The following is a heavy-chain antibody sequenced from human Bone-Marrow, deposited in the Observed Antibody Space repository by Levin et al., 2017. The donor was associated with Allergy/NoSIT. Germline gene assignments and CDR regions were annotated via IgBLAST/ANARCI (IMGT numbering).Heavy chain of an antibody. Sequence: ASVKVSCKASGYTFTSYDINWVRQATGQGLEWMGWMNPNSGNTGYAQKFQGRVTMTRNTSISTAYMELSSLRSEDTAVYYCARGHRIVATIRLLRYYYMDVWGKGTTVTVSS. V-gene: IGHV1-8*01. CDR2: MNPNSGNT. J-gene: IGHJ6*03. CDR1: GYTFTSYD. D-gene: IGHD5-12*01. CDR3: ARGHRIVATIRLLRYYYMDV.